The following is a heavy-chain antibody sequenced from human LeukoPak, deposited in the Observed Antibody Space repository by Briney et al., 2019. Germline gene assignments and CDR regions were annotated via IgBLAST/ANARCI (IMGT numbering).Heavy chain of an antibody. CDR3: ARGRLVGAGLDY. CDR1: GGSFSGYY. Sequence: SETLSLTCAVYGGSFSGYYWSWIRQSPGKGLEWIGEINHSGSTNYNPSLKSRVTISVDTSKNQFSLKLSSVTAADTAVYYCARGRLVGAGLDYWGQGTLVTVSS. CDR2: INHSGST. V-gene: IGHV4-34*01. J-gene: IGHJ4*02. D-gene: IGHD1-26*01.